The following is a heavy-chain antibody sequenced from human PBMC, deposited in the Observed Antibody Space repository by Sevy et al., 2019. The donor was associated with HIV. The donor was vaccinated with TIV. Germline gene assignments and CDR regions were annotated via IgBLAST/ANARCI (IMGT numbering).Heavy chain of an antibody. Sequence: ASVKVSCKASGDTFSTYDINWVRQAPGQGLEWMGWMSPKSGSTGFAQKFQGRLTMTRDTSINTAYMELSSLRSEDTAVYYCASVASGDVWNYGYYYYGMDVWGQGTTVTVSS. D-gene: IGHD3-3*01. J-gene: IGHJ6*02. CDR3: ASVASGDVWNYGYYYYGMDV. CDR2: MSPKSGST. CDR1: GDTFSTYD. V-gene: IGHV1-8*02.